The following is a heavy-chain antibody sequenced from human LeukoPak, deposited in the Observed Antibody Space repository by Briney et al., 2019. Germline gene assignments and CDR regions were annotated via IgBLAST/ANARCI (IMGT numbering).Heavy chain of an antibody. J-gene: IGHJ4*02. D-gene: IGHD3-22*01. CDR3: ARGGVVVTPGY. CDR2: IYYSGST. CDR1: GGSISSYY. Sequence: SETLSLTCTVSGGSISSYYWSWIRQPPGKGLEWIGYIYYSGSTNYNPSLKSRVTISVDTSKNQFSLKLSSVTAADTAVYYCARGGVVVTPGYWGQGTLVTVSS. V-gene: IGHV4-59*01.